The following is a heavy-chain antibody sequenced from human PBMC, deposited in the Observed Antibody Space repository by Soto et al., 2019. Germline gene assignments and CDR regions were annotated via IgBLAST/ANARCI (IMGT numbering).Heavy chain of an antibody. Sequence: GGSLRLSCAASGFTFSNYAMTWARQSPGKGLEWVSSLLRSGSTAYYADSVRGRFTISSDTSANSLYLQMDSLRAEDTAIYYCAKDAVSGDGIWLMDSWGQGTVVTVSS. V-gene: IGHV3-23*01. D-gene: IGHD4-17*01. J-gene: IGHJ1*01. CDR2: LLRSGSTA. CDR3: AKDAVSGDGIWLMDS. CDR1: GFTFSNYA.